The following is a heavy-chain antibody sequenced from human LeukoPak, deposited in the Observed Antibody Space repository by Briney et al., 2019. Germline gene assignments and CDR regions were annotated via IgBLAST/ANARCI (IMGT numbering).Heavy chain of an antibody. CDR2: ISGSEDRP. J-gene: IGHJ5*02. CDR1: GFTFNNYA. Sequence: GGSLRHSSVRSGFTFNNYAMSWVRQAPGKGLEWVSGISGSEDRPHYADSVKGRFTISRDHSKNTVFLQVNSLRVDDTAVYYCSKTYRADPWGQGTLVSVSS. V-gene: IGHV3-23*01. D-gene: IGHD3-16*02. CDR3: SKTYRADP.